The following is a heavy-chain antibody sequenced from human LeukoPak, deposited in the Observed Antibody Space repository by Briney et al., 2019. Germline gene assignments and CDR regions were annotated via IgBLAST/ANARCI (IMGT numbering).Heavy chain of an antibody. CDR3: ARGQYYDFWCGYGNWFDP. Sequence: SETLSLTCAVSGYSISSGYYWGWIRQPPGKGLEWIGSIYHSGSTYYNPSLKSRVTISVDTSKNQFSLKLSSVTAADTAVYYCARGQYYDFWCGYGNWFDPWGQGTLVTVSS. J-gene: IGHJ5*02. D-gene: IGHD3-3*01. CDR2: IYHSGST. CDR1: GYSISSGYY. V-gene: IGHV4-38-2*01.